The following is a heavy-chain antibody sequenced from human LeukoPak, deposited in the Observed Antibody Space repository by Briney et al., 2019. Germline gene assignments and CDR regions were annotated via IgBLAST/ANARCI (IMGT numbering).Heavy chain of an antibody. V-gene: IGHV4-34*01. CDR3: ARWGFGVAVPAAMALYYYGMDV. D-gene: IGHD2-2*01. CDR2: INHSGST. Sequence: SETLALTCAVYGGSFSGYYWSWIRQPPGKGLEWIGEINHSGSTNYNPSLKSRVTISVDTSKNQFSLKLSSVTAADTAVYYCARWGFGVAVPAAMALYYYGMDVWGQGTTVTVSS. J-gene: IGHJ6*02. CDR1: GGSFSGYY.